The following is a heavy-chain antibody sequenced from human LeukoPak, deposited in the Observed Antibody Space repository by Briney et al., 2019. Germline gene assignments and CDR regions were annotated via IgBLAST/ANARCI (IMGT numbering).Heavy chain of an antibody. Sequence: GRSLRLSCAASGFTLDDYAMHWVRQAPGKGLEWASGISWNSGSIGYADSAKGRFTISRDNAKNSLYLQMNSLRPEDMALYYCAKGAARLSLFTSFDYWGQGTLVTVSS. V-gene: IGHV3-9*03. CDR2: ISWNSGSI. CDR1: GFTLDDYA. D-gene: IGHD3-16*01. J-gene: IGHJ4*02. CDR3: AKGAARLSLFTSFDY.